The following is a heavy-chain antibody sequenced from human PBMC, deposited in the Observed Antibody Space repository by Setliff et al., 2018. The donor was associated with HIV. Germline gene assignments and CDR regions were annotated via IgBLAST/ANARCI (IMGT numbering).Heavy chain of an antibody. V-gene: IGHV4-59*12. D-gene: IGHD4-17*01. CDR1: GAPISSGT. CDR3: AAFLVSPVTTQDY. J-gene: IGHJ4*02. CDR2: IYNTETT. Sequence: PSETLSLTCIVSGAPISSGTWSWIRQPPGKGLQWIGFIYNTETTNYNPSLKSRVTVSVDTSKTQYSLKMISVTAADTAMYYCAAFLVSPVTTQDYWGQGTPVTVSS.